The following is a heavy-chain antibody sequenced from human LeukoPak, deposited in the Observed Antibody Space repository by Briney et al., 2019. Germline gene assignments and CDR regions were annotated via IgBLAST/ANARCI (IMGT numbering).Heavy chain of an antibody. J-gene: IGHJ4*02. CDR2: ISHSGST. CDR1: GGSFSGYY. Sequence: SETLSLTCAVYGGSFSGYYWSWIRQPPGKGLEWIGEISHSGSTNYNPPLKSRVTISVDTSKNQFSLKLSSVTAADTAVYYCARRRGVRPQDYVDYWGQGTLVTVSS. D-gene: IGHD3-10*01. CDR3: ARRRGVRPQDYVDY. V-gene: IGHV4-34*01.